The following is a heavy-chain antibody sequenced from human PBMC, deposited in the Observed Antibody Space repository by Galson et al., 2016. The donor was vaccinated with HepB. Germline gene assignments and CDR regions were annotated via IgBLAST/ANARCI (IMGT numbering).Heavy chain of an antibody. D-gene: IGHD1-26*01. CDR2: ISAYNGNT. Sequence: SVKVSCKASGYTFTTYGFNWVRQAPGQGLEWMGWISAYNGNTNYAQKFQGRLTLTTDTSMSTAYMELRSLISDDTAVYYCARESRPTTNWFDPWGQGTLVTVSS. CDR3: ARESRPTTNWFDP. CDR1: GYTFTTYG. V-gene: IGHV1-18*01. J-gene: IGHJ5*02.